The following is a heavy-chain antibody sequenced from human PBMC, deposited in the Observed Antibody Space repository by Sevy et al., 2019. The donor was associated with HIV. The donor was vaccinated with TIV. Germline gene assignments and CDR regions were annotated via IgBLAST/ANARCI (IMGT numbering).Heavy chain of an antibody. J-gene: IGHJ6*02. CDR2: IRSKTYGGTT. D-gene: IGHD3-16*01. V-gene: IGHV3-49*03. Sequence: GGSLRLSCTASGFNFGDYAMSWCRQAPGKGLEWIGFIRSKTYGGTTEYAASVKGRFTISRDDSNSIASLQMNSLKTEDTAVSYCARVRGTISPYYYFGMDVWGQGITVTVSS. CDR1: GFNFGDYA. CDR3: ARVRGTISPYYYFGMDV.